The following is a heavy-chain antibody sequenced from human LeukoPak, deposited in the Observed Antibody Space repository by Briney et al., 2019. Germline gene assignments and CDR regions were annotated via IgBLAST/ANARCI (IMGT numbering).Heavy chain of an antibody. V-gene: IGHV1-8*01. CDR1: GYTFTSYN. J-gene: IGHJ6*02. CDR3: ARGRLIYYGMDV. CDR2: MNPKNGDR. Sequence: ASVKVSCKASGYTFTSYNINWVRQAPGQGLEWLGWMNPKNGDRGYAQKFQDRVTMTRNTSISTAYMELSSLRSEDTAMYYCARGRLIYYGMDVWGQGTTVTVSS. D-gene: IGHD2-21*01.